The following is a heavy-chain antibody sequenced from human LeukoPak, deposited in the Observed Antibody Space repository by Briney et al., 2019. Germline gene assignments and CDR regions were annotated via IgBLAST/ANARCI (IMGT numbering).Heavy chain of an antibody. CDR3: AKGHGDWGGNYLDH. CDR2: ISASGSTI. CDR1: GFTFSSYA. J-gene: IGHJ4*02. Sequence: PGGSLRLSCAASGFTFSSYAMSWVRQAPGKGLEWVSDISASGSTIHYADSVKGRFTVSRDNSKNTVFLEMISLRVEDTALYHCAKGHGDWGGNYLDHWGQGAQVTVSS. D-gene: IGHD4-17*01. V-gene: IGHV3-23*01.